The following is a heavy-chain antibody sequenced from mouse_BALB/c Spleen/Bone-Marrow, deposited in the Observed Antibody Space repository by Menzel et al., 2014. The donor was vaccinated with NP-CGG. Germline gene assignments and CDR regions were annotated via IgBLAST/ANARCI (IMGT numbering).Heavy chain of an antibody. V-gene: IGHV3-1*02. CDR2: IHYSGST. Sequence: DVQLQESGPDLVKPSQSLSLTCTVADYSITSGYGWHWIRQFPGNKLEWMGYIHYSGSTNYNPSLQSRISITRDTSKNQFFLQLNSVTTEDTATYYCVRETTVVADFDYWGQGTTLTVSS. J-gene: IGHJ2*01. CDR1: DYSITSGYG. D-gene: IGHD1-1*01. CDR3: VRETTVVADFDY.